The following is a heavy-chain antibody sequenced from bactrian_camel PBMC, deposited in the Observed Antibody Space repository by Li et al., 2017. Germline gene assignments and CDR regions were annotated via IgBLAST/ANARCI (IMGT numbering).Heavy chain of an antibody. V-gene: IGHV3S53*01. J-gene: IGHJ4*01. CDR1: GSFSRTNV. CDR2: IDTGGTT. D-gene: IGHD3*01. Sequence: HVQLVESGGDSVLAGGSLRLSCIVSGSFSRTNVVGWFRQAPGKERERVAHIDTGGTTWYADSVKGRFTISQDNAKNSVYLQMNTLKPEDSAKYYCAAGPRHVFLGCGNPNYWYRLRGQGTQVTVS.